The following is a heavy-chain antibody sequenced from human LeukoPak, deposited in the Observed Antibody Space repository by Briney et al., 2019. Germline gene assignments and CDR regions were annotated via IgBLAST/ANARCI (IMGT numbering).Heavy chain of an antibody. CDR2: ISRNSTYI. J-gene: IGHJ4*02. V-gene: IGHV3-21*01. CDR1: GFTFSSYI. CDR3: ASDEGNYFDY. Sequence: GGSLRLSCAASGFTFSSYIMNWVRQAPGKGLEWVASISRNSTYIHYADSVKGRFTISRDNARNSLFLQMNSPRAEDTAIHYCASDEGNYFDYWGQGTLVTVSS.